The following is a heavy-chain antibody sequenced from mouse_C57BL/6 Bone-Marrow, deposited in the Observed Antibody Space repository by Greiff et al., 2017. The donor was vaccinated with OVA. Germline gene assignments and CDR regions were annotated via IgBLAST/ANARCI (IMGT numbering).Heavy chain of an antibody. D-gene: IGHD2-1*01. CDR2: IYPGDGDT. Sequence: VQVVESGPELVKPGASVKISCKASGYAFSSSWMNWVKQRPGKGLEWIGRIYPGDGDTNYNGKFKGKATLTADKSSSTAYMQLSSLTSEDSAVYFCARGGNPYAMDYWGQGTSVTVSS. V-gene: IGHV1-82*01. J-gene: IGHJ4*01. CDR1: GYAFSSSW. CDR3: ARGGNPYAMDY.